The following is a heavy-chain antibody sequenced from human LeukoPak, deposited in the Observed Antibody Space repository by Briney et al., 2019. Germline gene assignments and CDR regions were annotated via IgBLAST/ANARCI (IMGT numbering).Heavy chain of an antibody. V-gene: IGHV4-39*01. Sequence: SETLSLTCTVSGGSISSSSYYWGWIRQPPGKGLEWIGSIYYSGSTYYNSSLKRRVTISVDTSKNQFSLKLSSVTAADTAVYSCARRSVLDGHERVAYWGQGTLVTVSS. D-gene: IGHD5-24*01. CDR1: GGSISSSSYY. J-gene: IGHJ4*02. CDR2: IYYSGST. CDR3: ARRSVLDGHERVAY.